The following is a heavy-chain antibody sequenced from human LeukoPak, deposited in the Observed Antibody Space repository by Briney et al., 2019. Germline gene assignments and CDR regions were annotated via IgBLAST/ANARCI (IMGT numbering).Heavy chain of an antibody. CDR2: ISFDGTNK. CDR1: GVTLSNYA. CDR3: ATDYGDYEPIDY. J-gene: IGHJ4*02. D-gene: IGHD4-17*01. Sequence: GGSLRLSCTASGVTLSNYAMHWVRRPPGRGLEWVAVISFDGTNKYYGDSVEGRFSISRDNSKNTVYLKMNSLRPDDTAMYYCATDYGDYEPIDYWGQGTLVTVSS. V-gene: IGHV3-30*04.